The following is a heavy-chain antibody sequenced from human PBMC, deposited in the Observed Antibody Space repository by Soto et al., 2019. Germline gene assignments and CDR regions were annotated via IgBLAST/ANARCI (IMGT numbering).Heavy chain of an antibody. CDR1: GGSISSYY. D-gene: IGHD2-2*01. V-gene: IGHV4-59*01. CDR3: ARGKTVLVPAAMGGWFDP. CDR2: IYYSGST. J-gene: IGHJ5*02. Sequence: SETLSLTWAVSGGSISSYYWSWIRQPPGKGLEWIGYIYYSGSTNYNPSLKSRVTISVDTSKNQFSPTLSSVTAADTAVYYCARGKTVLVPAAMGGWFDPWGQGTLVTVSS.